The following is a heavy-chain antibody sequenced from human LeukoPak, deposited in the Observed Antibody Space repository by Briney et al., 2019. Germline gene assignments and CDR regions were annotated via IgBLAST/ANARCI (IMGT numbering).Heavy chain of an antibody. Sequence: PGGSLRLSCAASGFTFSSYSMNWVRQAPGKGLEWVSSISSSSSYIYYADSVKGRFTISRDNAKNSLYLQMNSLRAEDTAVCYCARDEDASVVVVAATPFDYWGQGTLVTVSS. J-gene: IGHJ4*02. D-gene: IGHD2-15*01. CDR2: ISSSSSYI. V-gene: IGHV3-21*01. CDR3: ARDEDASVVVVAATPFDY. CDR1: GFTFSSYS.